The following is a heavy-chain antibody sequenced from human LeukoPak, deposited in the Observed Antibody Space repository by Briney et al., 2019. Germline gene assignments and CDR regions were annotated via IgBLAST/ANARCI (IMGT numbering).Heavy chain of an antibody. CDR3: ARVGVLSSSWLLY. J-gene: IGHJ4*02. D-gene: IGHD6-13*01. Sequence: GGSLSLSCAVSGLTFSSYEMNWVRKAPGEGLEWVSSISRVGISISYADSVKGRFTISRDNAKNSLYLQMNSLTAEDTAVYYCARVGVLSSSWLLYWGQGTLVTVSS. V-gene: IGHV3-48*03. CDR1: GLTFSSYE. CDR2: ISRVGISI.